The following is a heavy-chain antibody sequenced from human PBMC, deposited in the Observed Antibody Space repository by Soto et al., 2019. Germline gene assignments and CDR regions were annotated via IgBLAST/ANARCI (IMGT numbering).Heavy chain of an antibody. CDR2: ISSSGNYI. D-gene: IGHD5-12*01. CDR1: GFTFSDYS. J-gene: IGHJ4*02. Sequence: AGGSLRLSCATSGFTFSDYSMNWVRQAPGKGLEWVSSISSSGNYIYSADSVKGRFTISRDNTKSSLNLQMNSLRAEDTAVYYCARTGRWLQFEDYWGQGTMVTVYS. CDR3: ARTGRWLQFEDY. V-gene: IGHV3-21*01.